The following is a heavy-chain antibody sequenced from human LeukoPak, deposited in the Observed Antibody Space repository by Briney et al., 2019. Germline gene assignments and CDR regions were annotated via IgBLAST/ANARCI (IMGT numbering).Heavy chain of an antibody. CDR1: GFTFSSYA. CDR3: AKNGKYYFDY. CDR2: ISSSGDST. J-gene: IGHJ4*02. V-gene: IGHV3-23*01. Sequence: GGSLRLSCAASGFTFSSYAMSWVRRAPGKGLEWVSTISSSGDSTYYADSVKGRFTLSRDNSKNTLYLQMNSLRAEDTAVYYCAKNGKYYFDYWGQGTLLTVSS.